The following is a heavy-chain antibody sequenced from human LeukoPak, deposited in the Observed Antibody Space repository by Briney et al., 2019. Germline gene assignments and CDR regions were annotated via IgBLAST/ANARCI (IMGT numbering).Heavy chain of an antibody. J-gene: IGHJ4*02. CDR1: EYSFTNFW. CDR2: IYPGDSDT. CDR3: ARRWDYYDSSGYRGYYFDY. V-gene: IGHV5-51*01. D-gene: IGHD3-22*01. Sequence: GESLRISCKASEYSFTNFWIGWVRQMPGKGLEWMGIIYPGDSDTRYSPSFQGQVTISADKSISTAYLQWSSLKASDTAMYYCARRWDYYDSSGYRGYYFDYWGQGTLVTVSS.